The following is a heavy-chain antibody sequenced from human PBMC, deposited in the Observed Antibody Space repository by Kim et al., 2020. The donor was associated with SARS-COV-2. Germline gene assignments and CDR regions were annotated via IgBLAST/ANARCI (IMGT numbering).Heavy chain of an antibody. J-gene: IGHJ3*02. D-gene: IGHD5-18*01. CDR2: IYYSGST. CDR1: GGSISSYY. CDR3: ARVEYSYGSWPGQGAFDI. Sequence: SETLSLTCTVSGGSISSYYWSWIRQPPGKGLEWIGYIYYSGSTNYNPSLKSRVTISVDTSKNQFSLKLSSVTAADTAVYYCARVEYSYGSWPGQGAFDIWGQGTMVTVSS. V-gene: IGHV4-59*13.